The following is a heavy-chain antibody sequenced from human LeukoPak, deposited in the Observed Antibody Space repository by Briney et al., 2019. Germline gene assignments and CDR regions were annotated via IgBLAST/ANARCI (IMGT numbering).Heavy chain of an antibody. CDR2: ISGGGTNT. V-gene: IGHV3-23*01. CDR1: GFTFSSSA. J-gene: IGHJ5*02. CDR3: AKHRAYSSDWFDP. Sequence: GGSLRLSCAVSGFTFSSSAVSWVRQAPGKGLEWVSAISGGGTNTYYADSVKGRFTISRDNSKNTLYLRMNSLRAEDTAVYFCAKHRAYSSDWFDPWGQGTLVTASS. D-gene: IGHD5-18*01.